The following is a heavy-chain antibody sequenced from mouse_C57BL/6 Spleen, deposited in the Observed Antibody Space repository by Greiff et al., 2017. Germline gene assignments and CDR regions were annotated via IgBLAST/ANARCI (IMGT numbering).Heavy chain of an antibody. CDR3: AREGGLRGFDY. D-gene: IGHD2-2*01. Sequence: EVKLVESEGGLVQPGSSMKLSCTASGFTFSDYYMAWVRQVPEKGLEWVANINYDGSSTYYLDSLKSRFIISRDNAKNILYLQMSSLKSEDTATYYCAREGGLRGFDYWGQGTTLTVSS. V-gene: IGHV5-16*01. CDR1: GFTFSDYY. CDR2: INYDGSST. J-gene: IGHJ2*01.